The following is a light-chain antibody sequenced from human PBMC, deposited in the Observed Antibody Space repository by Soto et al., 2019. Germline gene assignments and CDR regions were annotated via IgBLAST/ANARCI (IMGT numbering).Light chain of an antibody. CDR2: YAS. CDR3: QHYGTSAL. J-gene: IGKJ3*01. CDR1: QSVSSSY. V-gene: IGKV3-20*01. Sequence: EIVLTQSPGTLSLSPGERATLSCRASQSVSSSYLAWYQQKPGQAPRLLIYYASRATGIPDRFSGSGSGTNFTLTITRLKPEDFAEYYCQHYGTSALFGPGTKVDIK.